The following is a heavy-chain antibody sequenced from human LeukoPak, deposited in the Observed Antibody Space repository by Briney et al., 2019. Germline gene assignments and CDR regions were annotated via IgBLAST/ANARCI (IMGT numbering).Heavy chain of an antibody. CDR2: IIPILGIA. CDR3: ARPSRVGLYSSGWPNYYYYGMDV. J-gene: IGHJ6*02. D-gene: IGHD6-19*01. V-gene: IGHV1-69*04. CDR1: GGTFSSYA. Sequence: SVKVSCKASGGTFSSYAISWVRQAPGQGLEWMGRIIPILGIANYAQKFQGRVTITADKSTSTAYMELSSLRSEDTAVYYCARPSRVGLYSSGWPNYYYYGMDVWGQGTTVTVSS.